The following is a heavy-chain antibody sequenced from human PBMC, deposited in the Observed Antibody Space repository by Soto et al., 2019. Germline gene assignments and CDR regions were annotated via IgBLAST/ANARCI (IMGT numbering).Heavy chain of an antibody. D-gene: IGHD4-4*01. CDR2: IYSTGTT. Sequence: QVQLQEWGPGLLKPSETLSLTCTVSGGPITAQYWSWIRQPAGKGLEWIGRIYSTGTTNYNPSLRCLVTMSVDTSKNQFSLRLTSVTAADTAVYYCTRDVYSHSNNWFDPWGQGTLVSVSS. V-gene: IGHV4-4*07. J-gene: IGHJ5*02. CDR3: TRDVYSHSNNWFDP. CDR1: GGPITAQY.